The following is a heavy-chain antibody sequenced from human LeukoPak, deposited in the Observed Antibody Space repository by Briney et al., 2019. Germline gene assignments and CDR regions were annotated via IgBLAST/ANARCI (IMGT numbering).Heavy chain of an antibody. CDR3: ARAGASNEFDY. D-gene: IGHD2-8*01. V-gene: IGHV3-33*01. J-gene: IGHJ4*02. Sequence: GGSLRLSCAASGFTSTSYGMHWVRQAPGKGLEWVAVIWSDGSKTCYVDSVKGRFTISRDYSKNTLYLQMSSLRVEDTAVYYCARAGASNEFDYWGQGTLVTVSS. CDR2: IWSDGSKT. CDR1: GFTSTSYG.